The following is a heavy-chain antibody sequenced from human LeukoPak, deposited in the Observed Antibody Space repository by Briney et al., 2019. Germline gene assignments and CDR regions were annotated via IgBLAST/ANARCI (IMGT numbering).Heavy chain of an antibody. CDR2: IIPIFGTA. CDR3: ARSPSLRYTISGVVKGWFDP. V-gene: IGHV1-69*13. J-gene: IGHJ5*02. Sequence: SVKLSCKASRGTFSSYAISWVRQAPGHGLEWWGGIIPIFGTANYAQNFQGRVTITADESTSTAYMELSSLRSEDTAVYYCARSPSLRYTISGVVKGWFDPWGQGTLVTVSS. D-gene: IGHD3-3*01. CDR1: RGTFSSYA.